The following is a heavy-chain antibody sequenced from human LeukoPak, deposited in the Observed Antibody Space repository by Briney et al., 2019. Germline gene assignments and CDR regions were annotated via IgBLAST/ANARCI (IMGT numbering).Heavy chain of an antibody. V-gene: IGHV3-21*01. J-gene: IGHJ4*02. Sequence: GGSLRLSCAASGFTFSSYSMNWVRQAPGKGLEWVSSISSSSSYIYYADSVKGRFTISRDNAKNSLYLQMNSLRAEDTAVYYCARDSSGWYYFDYWGQGTLVTVSP. CDR2: ISSSSSYI. D-gene: IGHD6-19*01. CDR1: GFTFSSYS. CDR3: ARDSSGWYYFDY.